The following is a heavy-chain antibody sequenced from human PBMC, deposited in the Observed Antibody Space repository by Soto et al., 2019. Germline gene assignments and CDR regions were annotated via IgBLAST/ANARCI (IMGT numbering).Heavy chain of an antibody. Sequence: EVQLLESGGDLVQPGGSLRLSCVASGFTFSDYVMSWVRQVPGKGLEWVSSISDGGERTDYRDSVRGRFTISRDNARFTLHLQMNSLRVDDTAIYFCARDRSTDFGLDAWGQGTTVTVSS. CDR2: ISDGGERT. V-gene: IGHV3-23*01. D-gene: IGHD3-3*01. CDR3: ARDRSTDFGLDA. J-gene: IGHJ6*02. CDR1: GFTFSDYV.